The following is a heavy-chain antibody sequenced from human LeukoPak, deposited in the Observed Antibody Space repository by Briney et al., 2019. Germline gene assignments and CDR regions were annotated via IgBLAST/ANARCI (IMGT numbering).Heavy chain of an antibody. V-gene: IGHV4-39*07. CDR3: ARWTDYDYVWGRHGRNFDY. D-gene: IGHD3-16*01. CDR2: IYYSGST. J-gene: IGHJ4*02. CDR1: GGSISSSSYY. Sequence: KPSETLSLTCTVSGGSISSSSYYWGWIRQPPGKGLEWIGSIYYSGSTYYNPSLKSRVTISVDTSKNQFSLKLSSVTAADTAVYYCARWTDYDYVWGRHGRNFDYWGQGTLVTVSS.